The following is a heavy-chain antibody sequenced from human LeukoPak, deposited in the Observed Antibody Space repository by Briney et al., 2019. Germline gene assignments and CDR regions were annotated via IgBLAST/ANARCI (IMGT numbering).Heavy chain of an antibody. Sequence: GGSLRLSCAASGFTFSSYWMHWVRQAPGKGLVWVSRIYNDGSRTSYADSVKGRFTISRDNSKNTLYLQMNSLRAEDTAVYYCAKAPRDSSSWSLFWCLDYWGQGTLVTVSS. D-gene: IGHD6-13*01. CDR3: AKAPRDSSSWSLFWCLDY. CDR2: IYNDGSRT. V-gene: IGHV3-74*01. J-gene: IGHJ4*02. CDR1: GFTFSSYW.